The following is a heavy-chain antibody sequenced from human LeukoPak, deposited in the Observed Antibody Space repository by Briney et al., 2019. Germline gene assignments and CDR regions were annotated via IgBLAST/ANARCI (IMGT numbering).Heavy chain of an antibody. J-gene: IGHJ4*02. V-gene: IGHV3-23*01. Sequence: GGSLRLSCAASDCSFISYAMTWVRQAPGKGLEWVSTISGSGGVTYYADFVKGRFTIPRDNSKNILYLQMNSLRAEDTAIYYCAKDGSSSWYKFPNFFDYWGQGTLVTVSS. CDR2: ISGSGGVT. D-gene: IGHD6-13*01. CDR3: AKDGSSSWYKFPNFFDY. CDR1: DCSFISYA.